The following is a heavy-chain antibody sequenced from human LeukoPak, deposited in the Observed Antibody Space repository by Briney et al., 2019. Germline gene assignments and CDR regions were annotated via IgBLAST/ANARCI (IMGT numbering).Heavy chain of an antibody. CDR1: GGSISSYY. J-gene: IGHJ4*02. Sequence: PSETLSLTCTVSGGSISSYYWSWIRQPPGKGLEWIGYIYNSGSTTYNPSLKSRVTISVDTSKNQFFLKLSSVTAADTAVYYCARFWRGSFLDYWGQGTLVTVSS. V-gene: IGHV4-59*08. D-gene: IGHD3-16*01. CDR2: IYNSGST. CDR3: ARFWRGSFLDY.